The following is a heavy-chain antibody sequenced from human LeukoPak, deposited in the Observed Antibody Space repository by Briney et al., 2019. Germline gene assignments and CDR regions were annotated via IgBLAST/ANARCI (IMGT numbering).Heavy chain of an antibody. D-gene: IGHD3-10*01. CDR2: IYYSGST. Sequence: SLETLSLTCTVSGGSISSGGYYWSWIRQHPGKGLERIGYIYYSGSTYYNPSLKSRVTISVDTSKNQFSLKLSSVTAADTAVYYCASLLLWFGELSNNPYYYYGMDVWGQGTTVTVSS. CDR1: GGSISSGGYY. V-gene: IGHV4-31*03. CDR3: ASLLLWFGELSNNPYYYYGMDV. J-gene: IGHJ6*02.